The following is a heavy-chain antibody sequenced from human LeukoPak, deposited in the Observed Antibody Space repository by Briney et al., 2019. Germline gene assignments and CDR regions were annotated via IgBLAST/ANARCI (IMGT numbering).Heavy chain of an antibody. CDR2: IWYDGTNK. V-gene: IGHV3-33*01. Sequence: GRSLRLSCAASGFSFSSYGMHWVRQAPGKGLEWVAVIWYDGTNKYYADSVKGRFTISRDNSKNTLYLQMNSLRAEDTAVYYCAREQRGFSYSKYYFDYWGQGTLVTVSS. CDR1: GFSFSSYG. CDR3: AREQRGFSYSKYYFDY. J-gene: IGHJ4*02. D-gene: IGHD5-18*01.